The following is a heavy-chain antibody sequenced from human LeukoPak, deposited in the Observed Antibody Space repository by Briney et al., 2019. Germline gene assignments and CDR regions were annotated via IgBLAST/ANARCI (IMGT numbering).Heavy chain of an antibody. Sequence: GGSLRLSCAASGFTFDDYAMHWVRQAPGKGLEWVSGISWNSGSIGYADSVKGRFTISRDNAKNSLYLQMNSLRAEDTAVYYCARSHIIDDREDYWGQGTLVTVSS. CDR1: GFTFDDYA. CDR2: ISWNSGSI. J-gene: IGHJ4*02. V-gene: IGHV3-9*01. CDR3: ARSHIIDDREDY. D-gene: IGHD3-22*01.